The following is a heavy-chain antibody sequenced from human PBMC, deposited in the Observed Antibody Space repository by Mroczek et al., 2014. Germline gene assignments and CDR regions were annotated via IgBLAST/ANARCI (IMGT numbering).Heavy chain of an antibody. V-gene: IGHV4-34*01. Sequence: QVQLQQWGAGLLKPSETLSLTCAVYGGSFSGYYWSWIRQPPGKGLEWIGEINHSGSTNYNPSLKSRVTISVDTSKNQFSLKLSSVTAADTAVYYCARSIRGYWYFDLWGRGTLVTVSS. J-gene: IGHJ2*01. CDR2: INHSGST. D-gene: IGHD3-10*01. CDR1: GGSFSGYY. CDR3: ARSIRGYWYFDL.